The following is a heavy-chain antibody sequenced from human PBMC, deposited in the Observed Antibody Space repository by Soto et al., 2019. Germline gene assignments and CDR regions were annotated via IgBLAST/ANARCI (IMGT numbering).Heavy chain of an antibody. CDR3: AAAPIIAALFGGDY. CDR2: ISSDGSNK. J-gene: IGHJ4*02. Sequence: GGSLRLSCAASGFTFSSYGMHWVRQAPGKGLEWVAVISSDGSNKYYGDYVKGRFTISRDNSKNTLYLQMNSLRAEDTAVYYCAAAPIIAALFGGDYWGQGTLVTVSS. CDR1: GFTFSSYG. D-gene: IGHD6-6*01. V-gene: IGHV3-30*03.